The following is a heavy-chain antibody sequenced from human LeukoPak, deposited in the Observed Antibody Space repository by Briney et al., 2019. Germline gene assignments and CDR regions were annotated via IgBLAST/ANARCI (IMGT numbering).Heavy chain of an antibody. CDR3: AKDSLVGGSRWLSSFDY. V-gene: IGHV3-21*01. J-gene: IGHJ4*02. D-gene: IGHD6-13*01. CDR1: EFTFSSYR. Sequence: GGSLRLSCAASEFTFSSYRMNWVRQAPGKGLEWVSSISSSSRYIYYADSVKGRFTISRDNAKNSLYLQMNSLRAEDTAVYYCAKDSLVGGSRWLSSFDYWGQGTLVTVSS. CDR2: ISSSSRYI.